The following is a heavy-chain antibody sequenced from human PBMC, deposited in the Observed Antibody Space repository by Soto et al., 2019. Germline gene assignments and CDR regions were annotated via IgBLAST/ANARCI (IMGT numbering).Heavy chain of an antibody. J-gene: IGHJ6*03. CDR2: MNPNSGNT. CDR1: GYTFTSYD. D-gene: IGHD2-15*01. V-gene: IGHV1-8*01. Sequence: QVLLVQSGAEVTKPGASVKVSCKASGYTFTSYDINWVRQATGQGLEWMGWMNPNSGNTGYAQKFQGRVTMTRNTSISTAYMELSSLRSEDTAVYYCARGSRYCSGGSCSYYMDVWVKGTTVTVSS. CDR3: ARGSRYCSGGSCSYYMDV.